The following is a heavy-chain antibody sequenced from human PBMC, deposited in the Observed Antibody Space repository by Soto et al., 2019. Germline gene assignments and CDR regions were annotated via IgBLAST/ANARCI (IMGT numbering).Heavy chain of an antibody. J-gene: IGHJ6*02. Sequence: QVQLVQSGAEVKKPGSSVKVSCKASGGIFSSYAISWVRQAPGHGLEWMGGIIPIFGTANYAQKFQGGVTITADETRSTAYMELSSLRSKEAAVYYCARHRPSTPDGMDVWGHGTTVTVSS. D-gene: IGHD2-15*01. V-gene: IGHV1-69*01. CDR1: GGIFSSYA. CDR3: ARHRPSTPDGMDV. CDR2: IIPIFGTA.